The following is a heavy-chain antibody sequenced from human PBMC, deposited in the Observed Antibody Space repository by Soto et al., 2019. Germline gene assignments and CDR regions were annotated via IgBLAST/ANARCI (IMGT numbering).Heavy chain of an antibody. D-gene: IGHD7-27*01. CDR3: VRDLLGSGGHFDY. Sequence: GGSLRLSCAASGFIFSSFGMHWVRQAPGKGLEWVAHIWYDGSNRYYADSVKGRFTISRDNSRNTLYLQMNSLRAEDTAVYHCVRDLLGSGGHFDYWGQGTLVTVSS. CDR1: GFIFSSFG. V-gene: IGHV3-33*01. CDR2: IWYDGSNR. J-gene: IGHJ4*02.